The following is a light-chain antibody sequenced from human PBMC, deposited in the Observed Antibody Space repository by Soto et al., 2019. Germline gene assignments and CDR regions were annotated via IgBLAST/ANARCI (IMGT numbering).Light chain of an antibody. V-gene: IGKV3-20*01. J-gene: IGKJ1*01. CDR1: QSVSSSY. CDR3: QQYGSSAWT. CDR2: DAS. Sequence: EIVLTQSPGTLSLSPGERATLSCRASQSVSSSYLARYQQKPGQAPRLLIYDASSRATGIPDRFSGSGSGTDFTLTISRLEPEDFAVYYCQQYGSSAWTFGQGTKVEIK.